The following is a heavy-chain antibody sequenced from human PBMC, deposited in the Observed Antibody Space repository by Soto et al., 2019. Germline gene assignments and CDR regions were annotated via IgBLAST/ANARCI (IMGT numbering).Heavy chain of an antibody. CDR2: IIPIFGTA. Sequence: QVQLVQSGAEVKKPGSSVKVSCKASGGTFSSYAISWVRQAPGQGLEWMGGIIPIFGTANHAQKFQGRVTITTQKPTSTAYVGPGSMSAETAAVYNCARGGGLWSGELFNLDYCGQGTLVTVSS. CDR3: ARGGGLWSGELFNLDY. V-gene: IGHV1-69*06. CDR1: GGTFSSYA. J-gene: IGHJ4*02. D-gene: IGHD3-10*01.